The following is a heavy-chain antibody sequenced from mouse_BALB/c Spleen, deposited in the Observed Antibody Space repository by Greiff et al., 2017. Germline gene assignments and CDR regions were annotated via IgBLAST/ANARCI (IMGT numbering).Heavy chain of an antibody. CDR1: GYAFTNYL. V-gene: IGHV1-54*01. J-gene: IGHJ3*01. CDR3: ARGSWFAY. CDR2: INPGSGGT. Sequence: QVQLQQSGAELVRPGTSVTVSCKASGYAFTNYLIEWVKQRPGQGLEWIGVINPGSGGTNYNEKFKGKATLTADKSSSTAYMQLSSLTSDDSAVYFCARGSWFAYWGQGTLVTVSA.